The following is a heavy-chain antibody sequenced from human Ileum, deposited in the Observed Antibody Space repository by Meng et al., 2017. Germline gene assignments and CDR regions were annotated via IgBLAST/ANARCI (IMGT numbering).Heavy chain of an antibody. V-gene: IGHV3-33*01. CDR3: ARDKGVTALDQ. CDR2: IWSDGRSQ. CDR1: GLPFSASG. J-gene: IGHJ5*02. Sequence: QVELGGAGGGVVQPGTSLRLACAASGLPFSASGMQWVRQAPGKGLEWVAMIWSDGRSQYYSDSVKGRFTISRDNSKNMVYLQMSGLRAEDTALYYCARDKGVTALDQWGQGSLVTVSS. D-gene: IGHD5-18*01.